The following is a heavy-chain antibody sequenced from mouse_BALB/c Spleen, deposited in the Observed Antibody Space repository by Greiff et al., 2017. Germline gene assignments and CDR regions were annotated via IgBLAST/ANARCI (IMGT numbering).Heavy chain of an antibody. V-gene: IGHV3-2*02. D-gene: IGHD2-4*01. CDR3: ARRNYGGFAY. CDR2: ISYSGST. CDR1: GYSITSDYA. J-gene: IGHJ3*01. Sequence: DVKLVESGPGLVKPSQSLSLTCTVTGYSITSDYAWNWIRQFPGNKLEWMGYISYSGSTSYNPSLKSRISITRDTSKNQFFLQLNSVTTEDTATYYCARRNYGGFAYWGQGTLVTVSA.